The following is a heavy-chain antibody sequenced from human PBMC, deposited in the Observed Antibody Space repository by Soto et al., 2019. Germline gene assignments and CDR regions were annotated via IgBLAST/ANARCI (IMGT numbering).Heavy chain of an antibody. CDR2: IYNSGST. CDR3: ARHPHRTGWFVWFDY. D-gene: IGHD6-19*01. V-gene: IGHV4-39*01. CDR1: GASISSDSYY. J-gene: IGHJ4*02. Sequence: QLQLQESGPGLVKPSETLSLTCTVSGASISSDSYYWGWIRQPPGKGLEWIGTIYNSGSTYYNPSLKSLVTIPIDTSKNQFSLRLTSVTAADTAVYYCARHPHRTGWFVWFDYWGQGTLVTVSS.